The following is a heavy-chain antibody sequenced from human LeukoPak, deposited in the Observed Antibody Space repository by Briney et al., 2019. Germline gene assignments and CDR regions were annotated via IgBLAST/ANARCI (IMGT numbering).Heavy chain of an antibody. V-gene: IGHV4-39*01. Sequence: SETLSLTCTVAGDSVTSRNYYCGWIRRPPGKGLQWIGSFYFSGSTYYNPSLKSRVTISADTSKNQFFLSLNSVTAADTAIYFCARQNTYRTPTTGMFDFWGQGALVTVSS. CDR3: ARQNTYRTPTTGMFDF. D-gene: IGHD3-9*01. J-gene: IGHJ4*02. CDR1: GDSVTSRNYY. CDR2: FYFSGST.